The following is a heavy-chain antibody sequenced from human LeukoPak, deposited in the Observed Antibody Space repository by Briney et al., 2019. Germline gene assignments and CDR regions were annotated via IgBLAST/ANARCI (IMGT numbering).Heavy chain of an antibody. J-gene: IGHJ4*02. CDR2: IYSGDNT. CDR3: AGRRVLDASFDY. CDR1: GLTVSNNY. V-gene: IGHV3-66*02. D-gene: IGHD3-16*01. Sequence: GGSLRLSCAASGLTVSNNYMSWVRQAPGKGLEWVSVIYSGDNTYYVESVKGRFTISRDNSKNTLFLQMNRLRAEDTAVYYCAGRRVLDASFDYWGQGTLVTVSS.